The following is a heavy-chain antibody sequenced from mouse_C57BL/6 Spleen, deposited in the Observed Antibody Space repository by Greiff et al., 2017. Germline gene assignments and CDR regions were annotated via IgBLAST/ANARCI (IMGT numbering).Heavy chain of an antibody. V-gene: IGHV10-3*01. CDR2: ISSKSSNSAT. Sequence: EVKLMESGGGLVQPKGSLKLSCAASGFTFNTYAMHWVRQAPGQGLEWVARISSKSSNSATYYADSGKDRFTISRDASQTMLYLRMNNLNAEDAAMCDCVRDGTVVAGFDYWGQGTSVTVSS. D-gene: IGHD1-1*01. J-gene: IGHJ4*01. CDR1: GFTFNTYA. CDR3: VRDGTVVAGFDY.